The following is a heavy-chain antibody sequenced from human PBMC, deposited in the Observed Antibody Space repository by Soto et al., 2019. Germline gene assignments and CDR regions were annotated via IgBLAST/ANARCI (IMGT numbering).Heavy chain of an antibody. CDR1: GFTFSSYA. J-gene: IGHJ6*02. D-gene: IGHD2-2*01. CDR3: AKGPLDVVVPAANVEDV. CDR2: ISGSGGST. Sequence: GGSLRLSCAASGFTFSSYAMSWVRQAPGKGLEWVSAISGSGGSTYYADSVKGRFTISRDNSKNTLYLQMNSLRAEDTAVYYCAKGPLDVVVPAANVEDVWGQGTTVTVSS. V-gene: IGHV3-23*01.